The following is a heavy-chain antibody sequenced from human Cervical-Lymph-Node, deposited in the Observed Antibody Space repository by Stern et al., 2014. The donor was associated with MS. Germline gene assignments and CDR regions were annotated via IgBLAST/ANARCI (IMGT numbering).Heavy chain of an antibody. V-gene: IGHV3-21*01. J-gene: IGHJ6*02. CDR2: ISSSSSYI. D-gene: IGHD6-19*01. Sequence: EVQLVESGGGLVKPGGSLRLSCAASGFTFSSYSMNWVRQAPGKGLEWGSSISSSSSYIYYADSVKGRFTISRDNAKNSLYLQMNSLRAEDTAVYYCATKAVAVHYYYGMDVWGQGTTVTVSS. CDR1: GFTFSSYS. CDR3: ATKAVAVHYYYGMDV.